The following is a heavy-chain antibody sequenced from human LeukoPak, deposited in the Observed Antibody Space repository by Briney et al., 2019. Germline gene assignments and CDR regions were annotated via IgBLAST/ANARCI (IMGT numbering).Heavy chain of an antibody. J-gene: IGHJ6*03. CDR2: IYYSGST. D-gene: IGHD1-26*01. CDR3: ARVRRGSRGYYYYMDV. V-gene: IGHV4-59*01. CDR1: GGSISSYY. Sequence: ASETLSLTCTVSGGSISSYYWSWLRQPPGKGLEWIGYIYYSGSTNYNPSLKSRVTISVDTSKNQFSLKLSSVTAADTAVYCCARVRRGSRGYYYYMDVWGKGTTVTVSS.